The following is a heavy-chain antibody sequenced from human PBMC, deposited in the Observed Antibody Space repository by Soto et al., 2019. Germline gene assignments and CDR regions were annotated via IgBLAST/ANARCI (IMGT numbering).Heavy chain of an antibody. D-gene: IGHD6-13*01. CDR1: GFTFSSYA. V-gene: IGHV3-23*01. CDR3: AKSSSSWYHFDY. CDR2: ISGSGGST. J-gene: IGHJ4*02. Sequence: PGGSLRLSCAASGFTFSSYAMSWVRQAPGKGLEWVSVISGSGGSTYYADSVKGRFTISRDNSKNTLYLQMNSLRAEDTAVYYCAKSSSSWYHFDYWGQRTLLTVSS.